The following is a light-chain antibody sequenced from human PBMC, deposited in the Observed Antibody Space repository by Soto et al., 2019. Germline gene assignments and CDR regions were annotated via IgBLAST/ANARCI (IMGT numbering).Light chain of an antibody. J-gene: IGKJ4*01. Sequence: NLGTKTLTVLSVSVEAIVTITCRASQSILSWLAWYQDKPGKAPKLLIYKASGLESGVPSRFSGSGSATEYTLTISSLQPHDYANYHGQQYKSNSPLTFGGGTMG. CDR2: KAS. CDR3: QQYKSNSPLT. CDR1: QSILSW. V-gene: IGKV1-5*03.